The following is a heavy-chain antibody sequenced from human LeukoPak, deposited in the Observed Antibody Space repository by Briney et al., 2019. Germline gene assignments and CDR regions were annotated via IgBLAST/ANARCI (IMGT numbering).Heavy chain of an antibody. CDR1: GFTLSRFA. J-gene: IGHJ4*02. CDR3: AKGRECFDY. V-gene: IGHV3-30*07. Sequence: GGSLRLSCAASGFTLSRFAMHWVRQAPGKGLEWVALISYDGGKKWYADSVKGRFSISRDNAKNSLYLQMNSLRAEDTAVYYCAKGRECFDYWGQGTLVTVSS. CDR2: ISYDGGKK.